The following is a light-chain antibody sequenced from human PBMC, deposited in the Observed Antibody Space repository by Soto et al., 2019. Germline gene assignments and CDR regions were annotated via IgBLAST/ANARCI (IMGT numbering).Light chain of an antibody. CDR2: DVS. V-gene: IGLV2-8*01. J-gene: IGLJ2*01. CDR3: SSHAGSSVV. Sequence: QSALTQPPSASGSPGQSVTISCTGTSSDVGAYNYVSWYQQHPGKAPQHIIYDVSKRSSGVPDRFSGSKSGNTASLTVSGLQAEDEADYYCSSHAGSSVVFGGGNKVTVL. CDR1: SSDVGAYNY.